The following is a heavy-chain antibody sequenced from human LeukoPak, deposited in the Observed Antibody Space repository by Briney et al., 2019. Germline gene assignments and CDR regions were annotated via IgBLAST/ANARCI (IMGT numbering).Heavy chain of an antibody. D-gene: IGHD6-19*01. Sequence: GGSLRLSCAASGFTFSNAWMSWVRQAPGKGLEWVDRIKSKTDGGTTDYAAPVKGRFTISRDDSKNTLYLQMNSLKTEDTAVYYCTSLSSGWYRADYWGQGTLVTVSS. CDR2: IKSKTDGGTT. V-gene: IGHV3-15*01. CDR3: TSLSSGWYRADY. CDR1: GFTFSNAW. J-gene: IGHJ4*02.